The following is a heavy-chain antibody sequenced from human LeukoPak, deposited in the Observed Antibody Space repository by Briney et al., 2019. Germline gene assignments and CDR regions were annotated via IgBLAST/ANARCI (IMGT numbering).Heavy chain of an antibody. CDR2: ISSSSSTI. D-gene: IGHD2-15*01. CDR1: GFTFSSYS. CDR3: ARDRGHCSGDTCYFDY. V-gene: IGHV3-48*01. J-gene: IGHJ4*02. Sequence: GGSLRLSCAASGFTFSSYSMNWVRQAPGKGLEWVSYISSSSSTIYYADSVKGRFTISRDNAKNSLYLQMNSLRAEDTAVYYCARDRGHCSGDTCYFDYWGQGTLVTVSS.